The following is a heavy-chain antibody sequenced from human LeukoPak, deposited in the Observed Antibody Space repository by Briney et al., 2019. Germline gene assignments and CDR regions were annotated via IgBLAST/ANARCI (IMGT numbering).Heavy chain of an antibody. CDR1: GFTLSTYG. J-gene: IGHJ5*02. Sequence: GRSLRLSCVASGFTLSTYGMPWVRQAPGKGLEWVAIASYDGSIEHYADSVKGRFTISRDTSKNTLYLQMNSLRAEDTAVYYCAKDFYAISGSGQNWFDPWGQGTLVTVSS. CDR2: ASYDGSIE. V-gene: IGHV3-30*18. D-gene: IGHD3-10*01. CDR3: AKDFYAISGSGQNWFDP.